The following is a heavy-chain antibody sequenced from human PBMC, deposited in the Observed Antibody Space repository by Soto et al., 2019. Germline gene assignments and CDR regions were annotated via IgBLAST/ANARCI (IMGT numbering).Heavy chain of an antibody. CDR1: GFTFSSYA. Sequence: QVQLVESGGGVVQPGRSLRLSCAASGFTFSSYAMHWVRQAPGKGLEWVAVMSYDGSNKYYADSVKGRFTISRDNSKNTLYLQMNSLRAEDTAVYYCARIHDSHDLFDYWGQGTLVTVSS. D-gene: IGHD2-21*02. CDR2: MSYDGSNK. J-gene: IGHJ4*02. V-gene: IGHV3-30*04. CDR3: ARIHDSHDLFDY.